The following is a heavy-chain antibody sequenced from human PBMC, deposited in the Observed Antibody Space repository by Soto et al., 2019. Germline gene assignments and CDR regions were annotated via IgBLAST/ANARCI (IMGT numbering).Heavy chain of an antibody. J-gene: IGHJ4*02. CDR3: ARDNVLLWFGELLAPPDYFDY. Sequence: GASVKVSCKASGYTFTSYGISCVRQAPGQGLEWMGWISAYNGNTNYAQKLQGRVTMTTDTSTSTAYMELRSLRSDDTAVYYCARDNVLLWFGELLAPPDYFDYWGQGTLVTVSS. CDR2: ISAYNGNT. CDR1: GYTFTSYG. D-gene: IGHD3-10*01. V-gene: IGHV1-18*01.